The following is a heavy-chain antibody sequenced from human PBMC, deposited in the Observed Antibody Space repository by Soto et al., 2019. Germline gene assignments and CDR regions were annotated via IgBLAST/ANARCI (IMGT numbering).Heavy chain of an antibody. Sequence: QVQLQESGPGLVKPSQTLSLTCTVSGGSISSGGYYWSWIRQHPGKGLEWIGYIYYSGSTYYNPSLKSRVTISVDTSKNQFSLKLSSVTAADTAVYYCARDLPLPYYYDSRDDAFDIWGQGTMVTVSS. CDR2: IYYSGST. J-gene: IGHJ3*02. V-gene: IGHV4-31*03. D-gene: IGHD3-22*01. CDR1: GGSISSGGYY. CDR3: ARDLPLPYYYDSRDDAFDI.